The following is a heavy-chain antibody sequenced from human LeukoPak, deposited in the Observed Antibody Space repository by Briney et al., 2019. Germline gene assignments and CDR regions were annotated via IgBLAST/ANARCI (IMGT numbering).Heavy chain of an antibody. CDR2: IYYSGST. Sequence: SETLSLTCTVSGGSISSSSYYWGWIRQPPGKGLEWIGSIYYSGSTYYNPSLKSRVTISVDTSKNQFSLKLSSVTAADTAVYYCARREAAALDYWGQGTLVTVSS. CDR3: ARREAAALDY. J-gene: IGHJ4*02. V-gene: IGHV4-39*01. D-gene: IGHD6-13*01. CDR1: GGSISSSSYY.